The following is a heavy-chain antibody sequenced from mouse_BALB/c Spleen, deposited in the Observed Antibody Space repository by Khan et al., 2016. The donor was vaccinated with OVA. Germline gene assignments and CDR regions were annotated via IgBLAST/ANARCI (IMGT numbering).Heavy chain of an antibody. D-gene: IGHD1-1*01. CDR3: ASDNYSGRSYYAMDY. CDR2: IGPGSSNA. J-gene: IGHJ4*01. V-gene: IGHV1S41*01. Sequence: ELVKPGASVKLSCKASGYTFTSYWINWIKQRPGQGLEWIGRIGPGSSNAYYNDMFKDKATLTVDTSSNTAYIQLSSLSSEDSAVYFCASDNYSGRSYYAMDYWGQGTSVTVSA. CDR1: GYTFTSYW.